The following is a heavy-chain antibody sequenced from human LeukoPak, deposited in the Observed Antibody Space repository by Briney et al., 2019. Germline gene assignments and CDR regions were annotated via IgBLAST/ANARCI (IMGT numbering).Heavy chain of an antibody. D-gene: IGHD4-17*01. CDR3: AREDPQTTVPEGLDV. CDR1: GGSIGNYY. CDR2: IYFSGTT. Sequence: ETLSLTCTVSGGSIGNYYWSWLRQPPGKGLGWIGYIYFSGTTNINPSLKSRVTISVDMSKNQFSLKLSSVTAADTAVYYCAREDPQTTVPEGLDVWGQGTTVTVSS. J-gene: IGHJ6*02. V-gene: IGHV4-59*01.